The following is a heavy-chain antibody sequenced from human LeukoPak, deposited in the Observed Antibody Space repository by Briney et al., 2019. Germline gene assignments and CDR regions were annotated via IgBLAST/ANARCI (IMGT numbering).Heavy chain of an antibody. CDR1: GFTFSSYA. V-gene: IGHV3-30-3*01. Sequence: GGSLRLSCAASGFTFSSYAMPWVRQAPGKGLEWVAVISYDGSNKYYADSVKGRFTISRDNSKNTLYLQMNSLRAEDTAVYYCARERQRIVGYWGQGTLVTVSS. J-gene: IGHJ4*02. CDR3: ARERQRIVGY. D-gene: IGHD2-15*01. CDR2: ISYDGSNK.